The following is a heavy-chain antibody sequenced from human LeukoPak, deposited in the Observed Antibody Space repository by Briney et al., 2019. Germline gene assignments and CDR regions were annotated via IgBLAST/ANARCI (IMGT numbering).Heavy chain of an antibody. J-gene: IGHJ4*02. D-gene: IGHD6-19*01. CDR3: ARVGYSSGWYFDY. V-gene: IGHV3-64D*06. Sequence: GGSLRLSCSASGFTFSNYAMHWVRQAPGKGLEYVSVISSNGGSTYYADSVKGRFTISRDNSKNTLYLQMSSLRAEDTAVYYCARVGYSSGWYFDYWGQGTLVTVSS. CDR1: GFTFSNYA. CDR2: ISSNGGST.